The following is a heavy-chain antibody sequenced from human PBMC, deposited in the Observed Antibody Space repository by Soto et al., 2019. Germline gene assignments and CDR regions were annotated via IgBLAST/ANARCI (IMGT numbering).Heavy chain of an antibody. Sequence: QTGGSLRLSCAGSGFTFSNYAMSWVRQAPGKGLEWVSAISSAVNTYYADSVKGRLTISRDNSKNTLSLQMNSLRAEDTAVYYCAKQVRDGTSSPYYFDYWGQGTLVTVSS. CDR3: AKQVRDGTSSPYYFDY. D-gene: IGHD6-6*01. J-gene: IGHJ4*02. V-gene: IGHV3-23*01. CDR2: ISSAVNT. CDR1: GFTFSNYA.